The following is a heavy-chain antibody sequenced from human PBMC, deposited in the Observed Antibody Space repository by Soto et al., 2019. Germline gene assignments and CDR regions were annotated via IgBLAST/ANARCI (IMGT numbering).Heavy chain of an antibody. V-gene: IGHV4-4*07. D-gene: IGHD6-13*01. CDR2: IYTSGST. CDR1: GGSISSYY. CDR3: ARGSYGGIAATSFYYYYGMDV. Sequence: SETLSLTCTVSGGSISSYYWSWIRQPAGKGLEWIGRIYTSGSTNYNPSLKSRVTMSVDTSKNQFSLKLSSVTAADTAVYYCARGSYGGIAATSFYYYYGMDVWGQGTTVTVSS. J-gene: IGHJ6*02.